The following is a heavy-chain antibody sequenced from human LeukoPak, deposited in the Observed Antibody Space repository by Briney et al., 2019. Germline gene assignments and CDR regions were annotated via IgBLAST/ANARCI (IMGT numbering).Heavy chain of an antibody. V-gene: IGHV4-39*01. Sequence: PSETLSLTCTVSGGSISSSSYYWGWIRQPPGKGLEWIGSIYYSGSTYYNPSLKSRVTISADTSKNQFSLKLSSVTAADTAVYYCASQEYSSGWYDDYWGQGTLVTVSS. CDR3: ASQEYSSGWYDDY. CDR1: GGSISSSSYY. D-gene: IGHD6-19*01. CDR2: IYYSGST. J-gene: IGHJ4*02.